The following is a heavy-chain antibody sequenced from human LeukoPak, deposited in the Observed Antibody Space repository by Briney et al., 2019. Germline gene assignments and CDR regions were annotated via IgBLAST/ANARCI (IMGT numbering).Heavy chain of an antibody. Sequence: GGSLRLSCTASGFTFSNFWMGWVRQAPGKGLEWVSSISSSTSYIYYADSVKGRFTISRDNAKNSLYLQMNSLRAEDTAVYYCARDRYGDYSIDYWGQGTLVTVSS. CDR3: ARDRYGDYSIDY. CDR1: GFTFSNFW. J-gene: IGHJ4*02. V-gene: IGHV3-21*01. D-gene: IGHD4-17*01. CDR2: ISSSTSYI.